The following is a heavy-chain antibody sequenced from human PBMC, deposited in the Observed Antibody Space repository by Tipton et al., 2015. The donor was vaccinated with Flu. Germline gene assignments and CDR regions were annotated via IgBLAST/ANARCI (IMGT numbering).Heavy chain of an antibody. CDR2: ISWNSGNI. Sequence: RSLRLSCAASGFTFDDHAMHWVRQVPGKSPEWVSGISWNSGNIEYADSVKGRFTISRDNAKNSLYLQMKSLRSEDTALYYCAKDSAFSGIAPLFHSWGQGTLVTVSS. J-gene: IGHJ4*02. V-gene: IGHV3-9*01. CDR1: GFTFDDHA. D-gene: IGHD6-25*01. CDR3: AKDSAFSGIAPLFHS.